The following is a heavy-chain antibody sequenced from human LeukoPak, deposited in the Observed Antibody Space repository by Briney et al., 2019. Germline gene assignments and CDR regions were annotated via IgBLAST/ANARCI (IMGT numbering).Heavy chain of an antibody. V-gene: IGHV4-39*07. J-gene: IGHJ6*02. D-gene: IGHD6-13*01. CDR3: ARDSGSSSWYRRGYYYGMDV. CDR2: IYYSGST. Sequence: SQTLSLTCTVSGGSISSSSYYWGWIRQPPGKGLEWIGSIYYSGSTYYNPSLKSRVTISVDTSKNQFSLKLSSVTAADTAVYYCARDSGSSSWYRRGYYYGMDVWGQGTTVTVSS. CDR1: GGSISSSSYY.